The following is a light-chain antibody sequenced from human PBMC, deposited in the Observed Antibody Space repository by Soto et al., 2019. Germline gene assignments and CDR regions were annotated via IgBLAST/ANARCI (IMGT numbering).Light chain of an antibody. CDR1: QGVSNY. V-gene: IGKV1-33*01. Sequence: DIQMTQSPSSLSASVGDRVTITCQASQGVSNYLNWYHQKPGKAPKLLIYDASNLETGVPSRFSGSGSGTDFTFSISSLQPEDIETYYCQHYDSLPFTFGPGTKVDIK. J-gene: IGKJ3*01. CDR2: DAS. CDR3: QHYDSLPFT.